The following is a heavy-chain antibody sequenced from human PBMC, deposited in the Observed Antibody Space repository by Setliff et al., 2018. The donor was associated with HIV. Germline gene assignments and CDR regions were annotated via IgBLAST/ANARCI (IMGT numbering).Heavy chain of an antibody. V-gene: IGHV5-51*01. CDR3: ARVIVGASDAFDI. CDR1: GYSFTGYW. Sequence: GESLKISCKGSGYSFTGYWIGWVRQMPGKGLEWMGVIYPGDSDTRYSPSFQGQVTISVDKSISTAYLQWSSLRASDIAMYYCARVIVGASDAFDIWGQGTMVTVSS. J-gene: IGHJ3*02. CDR2: IYPGDSDT. D-gene: IGHD1-26*01.